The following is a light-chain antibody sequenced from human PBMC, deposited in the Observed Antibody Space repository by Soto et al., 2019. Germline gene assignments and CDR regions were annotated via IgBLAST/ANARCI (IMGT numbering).Light chain of an antibody. J-gene: IGKJ2*01. V-gene: IGKV3-20*01. CDR2: GAS. Sequence: EIVLTQSPGTLSLSPGERATLSCRASQSVSSGYLAWYQQKPGQAPRLLIYGASSRATGIPDRFSGSGSGTDFTLNISRLESEDFAVYYCQQYGGSPPYTFGQGTKLEIK. CDR1: QSVSSGY. CDR3: QQYGGSPPYT.